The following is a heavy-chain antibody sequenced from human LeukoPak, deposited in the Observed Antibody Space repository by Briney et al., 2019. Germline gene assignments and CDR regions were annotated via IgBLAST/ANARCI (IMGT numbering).Heavy chain of an antibody. J-gene: IGHJ4*02. CDR1: GGSISSSSYY. V-gene: IGHV4-39*07. CDR2: IYYSGST. D-gene: IGHD3-10*01. Sequence: SETLSLTCTVSGGSISSSSYYWGWIRQPPGKGLEWIGSIYYSGSTYYNPSLKSRVTISVDTSKNQFSLKLSSVTAADTAVYYCARDRNTYYYGSGSRYFDYWGQGTLVTVSS. CDR3: ARDRNTYYYGSGSRYFDY.